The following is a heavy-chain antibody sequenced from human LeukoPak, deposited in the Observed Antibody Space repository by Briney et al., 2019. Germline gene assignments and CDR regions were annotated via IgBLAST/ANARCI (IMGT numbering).Heavy chain of an antibody. V-gene: IGHV3-48*01. J-gene: IGHJ4*02. Sequence: GGSLRLSCAASGFTFSSYSMNWVRQAPGKGLEWVSYISSSSSTIYYADSVKGRFTISRDNAKNSLYLQMNSLRAEDTAVYYCARERGARRYDFWSGYSCFDYWGQGTLVTVSS. D-gene: IGHD3-3*01. CDR3: ARERGARRYDFWSGYSCFDY. CDR2: ISSSSSTI. CDR1: GFTFSSYS.